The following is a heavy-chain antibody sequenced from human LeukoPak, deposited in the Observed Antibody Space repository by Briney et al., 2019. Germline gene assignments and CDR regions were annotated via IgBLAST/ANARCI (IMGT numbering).Heavy chain of an antibody. CDR3: AKGVVVAAAGNVDAFDI. D-gene: IGHD2-15*01. V-gene: IGHV3-23*01. J-gene: IGHJ3*02. CDR1: GFTFSTYA. Sequence: GSLRLSCAASGFTFSTYAMNWVRQTPGKGLEWVSGISSSGGSTYYADSGKGRFIISRDNSKNTLYLQMNSLRAEDTAVYYCAKGVVVAAAGNVDAFDIWGQGTMVTVSS. CDR2: ISSSGGST.